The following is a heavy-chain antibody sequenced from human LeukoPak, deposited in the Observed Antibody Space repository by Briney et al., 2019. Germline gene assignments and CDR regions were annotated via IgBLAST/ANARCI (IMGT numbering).Heavy chain of an antibody. J-gene: IGHJ4*02. Sequence: GGSLRLSCTASGFSFGAYLISWVRQAPGKGLEWVGFIRSKAYGGTTEYAASVKGRFTISRDDSKSIAYLQMNSLKTEDTAVYYCTRVGAFGGVYPYYWGQGTLVTVSS. D-gene: IGHD3-16*01. CDR2: IRSKAYGGTT. CDR1: GFSFGAYL. CDR3: TRVGAFGGVYPYY. V-gene: IGHV3-49*04.